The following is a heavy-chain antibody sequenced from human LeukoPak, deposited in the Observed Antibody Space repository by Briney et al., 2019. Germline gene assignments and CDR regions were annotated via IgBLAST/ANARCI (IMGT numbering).Heavy chain of an antibody. CDR3: ARGDFDY. CDR2: MNQGGSDK. Sequence: GGSLRLSCAASGFTISSYWMSWVHQSPGKGLEWVANMNQGGSDKYYVDSVKGRFTISRDHAKNSLYLQMNGPRAEDTAVYYCARGDFDYWGQGTLVTVSS. V-gene: IGHV3-7*03. CDR1: GFTISSYW. J-gene: IGHJ4*02.